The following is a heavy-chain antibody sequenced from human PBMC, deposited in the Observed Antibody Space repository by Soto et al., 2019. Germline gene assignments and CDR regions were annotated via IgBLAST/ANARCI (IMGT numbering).Heavy chain of an antibody. CDR3: ARSRVGIYDILTGSDAFDI. CDR1: GYTFTSYG. D-gene: IGHD3-9*01. V-gene: IGHV1-18*01. Sequence: GASVKVSCKASGYTFTSYGISWVRQAPGQGLEWMGWISAYNGNTNYAQKLQGRVTMTTDTSTSTAYMELRSLGSDDTAVYYCARSRVGIYDILTGSDAFDIWGQGTMVTVSS. CDR2: ISAYNGNT. J-gene: IGHJ3*02.